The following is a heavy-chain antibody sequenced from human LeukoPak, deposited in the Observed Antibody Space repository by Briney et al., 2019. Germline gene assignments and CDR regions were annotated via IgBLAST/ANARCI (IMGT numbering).Heavy chain of an antibody. J-gene: IGHJ6*02. CDR3: ARDTGSYYSAGMDV. D-gene: IGHD1-26*01. CDR1: GYTFTSSG. Sequence: ASVKVSCKASGYTFTSSGISWVRQAPGQGLEWMGWISTYNGNTNYAQKFQGRVTLTTDTSTSTAYMELRSLRSDDTAIYYCARDTGSYYSAGMDVWGQGTTVTVSS. V-gene: IGHV1-18*01. CDR2: ISTYNGNT.